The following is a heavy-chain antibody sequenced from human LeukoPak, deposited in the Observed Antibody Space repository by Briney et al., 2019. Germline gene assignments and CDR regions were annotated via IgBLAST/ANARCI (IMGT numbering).Heavy chain of an antibody. CDR3: ARVYGDYGQGHFDY. D-gene: IGHD4-17*01. Sequence: GGSLRLSCAASGFTFSTYGINWVRQAPGKGLEWVSSISSGSSYIYYADSVKGRFTISRDNAKNSLYLQMNSLRADDTAVYYCARVYGDYGQGHFDYWGQGTLVTVSS. CDR2: ISSGSSYI. V-gene: IGHV3-21*01. CDR1: GFTFSTYG. J-gene: IGHJ4*02.